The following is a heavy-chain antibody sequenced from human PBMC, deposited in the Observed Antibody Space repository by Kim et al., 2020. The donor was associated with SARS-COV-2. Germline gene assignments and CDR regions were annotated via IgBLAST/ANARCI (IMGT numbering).Heavy chain of an antibody. V-gene: IGHV4-31*03. CDR3: ARDEGLLWFGELRHRFDP. J-gene: IGHJ5*02. Sequence: SETLSLTCTVSGGSISSGGYYWSWIRQHPGKGLEWIGYIYYSGSTYYNPSLKSRVTISVDTSKNQFSLKLSSVTAADTAVYYCARDEGLLWFGELRHRFDPWGQGTLVTVSS. D-gene: IGHD3-10*01. CDR1: GGSISSGGYY. CDR2: IYYSGST.